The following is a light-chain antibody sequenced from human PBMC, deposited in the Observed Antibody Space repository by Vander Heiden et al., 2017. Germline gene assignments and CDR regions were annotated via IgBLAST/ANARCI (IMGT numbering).Light chain of an antibody. J-gene: IGLJ2*01. CDR2: GNS. Sequence: QSVLTQPPSVSGAPGQRVNISCTGSRSNIGAGYDVHWYQQLPGTAPKLLIYGNSNRPSGVPDRFSGSKSGTSASLAITGLQAEDEADYYCQSYDSSLSVVFGGGTKLTVL. CDR3: QSYDSSLSVV. V-gene: IGLV1-40*01. CDR1: RSNIGAGYD.